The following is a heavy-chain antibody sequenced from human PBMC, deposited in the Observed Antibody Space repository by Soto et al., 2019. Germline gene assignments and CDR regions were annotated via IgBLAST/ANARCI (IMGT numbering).Heavy chain of an antibody. CDR3: AKDSCSSGWLCYYYYYMDV. D-gene: IGHD6-19*01. CDR1: GFNFSSYG. J-gene: IGHJ6*03. CDR2: ISYDGSNK. Sequence: EGSLRLSCASSGFNFSSYGMHWVRQAPGKGLEWVAVISYDGSNKYYADSVKGRFTISRDNSKNTLYLQMNSLRAEDTAVYYCAKDSCSSGWLCYYYYYMDVWGKGTTVTVSS. V-gene: IGHV3-30*18.